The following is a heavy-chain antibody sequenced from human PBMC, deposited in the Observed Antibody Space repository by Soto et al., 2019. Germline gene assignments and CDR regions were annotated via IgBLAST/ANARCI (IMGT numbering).Heavy chain of an antibody. V-gene: IGHV4-31*02. D-gene: IGHD1-20*01. Sequence: SETLSLTCTVSGGSISSGGYYWSWIRQHPGKGLEWIGYIYYSGSTYYNPSLKSRVTISVDTSKNQFSPKLSSVTAADTAVYYCARIITGTTSMDLLPDGYFDYWCQGTLVTVFS. CDR1: GGSISSGGYY. J-gene: IGHJ4*02. CDR3: ARIITGTTSMDLLPDGYFDY. CDR2: IYYSGST.